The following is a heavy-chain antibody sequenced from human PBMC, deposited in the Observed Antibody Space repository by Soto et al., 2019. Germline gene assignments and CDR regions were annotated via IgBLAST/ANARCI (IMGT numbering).Heavy chain of an antibody. D-gene: IGHD5-18*01. CDR1: AFTFSNYA. Sequence: GGSLRLSCTASAFTFSNYAMSWVRQAPGKGLEWVSVISESGTTTYYADSVKGRFTISRDNSENTLFLQMNGLRAEDTAVYYCAKVGYFSGHYNWFDPWGQGTLVTVSS. J-gene: IGHJ5*02. CDR2: ISESGTTT. CDR3: AKVGYFSGHYNWFDP. V-gene: IGHV3-23*01.